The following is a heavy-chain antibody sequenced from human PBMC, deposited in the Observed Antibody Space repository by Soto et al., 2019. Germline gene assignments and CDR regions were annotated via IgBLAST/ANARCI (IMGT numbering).Heavy chain of an antibody. CDR1: GGSFSGYY. J-gene: IGHJ5*02. CDR3: ASTPYYDFWSGTRYNWFDP. D-gene: IGHD3-3*01. Sequence: SETLSLTCAVYGGSFSGYYWSWIRQPPGKGLEWIGEINHSGSTNYNPSLKSRVTISVDTSKNQFSLKLSSVTAADTAVYYCASTPYYDFWSGTRYNWFDPWGQGTLVTVSS. V-gene: IGHV4-34*01. CDR2: INHSGST.